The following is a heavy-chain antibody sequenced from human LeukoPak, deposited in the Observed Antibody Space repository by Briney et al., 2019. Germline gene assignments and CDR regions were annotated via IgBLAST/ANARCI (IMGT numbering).Heavy chain of an antibody. CDR1: GGTFSSYA. Sequence: ASVKVSCKASGGTFSSYAISWVRQAPGQGLEWMGWINPNSGGTDYAQKFQGRVTMTRDTSISTAYMELTRLRSDDTAVYYCASGGSGSYTDYWGQGTLVTVSS. V-gene: IGHV1-2*02. J-gene: IGHJ4*02. D-gene: IGHD3-10*01. CDR3: ASGGSGSYTDY. CDR2: INPNSGGT.